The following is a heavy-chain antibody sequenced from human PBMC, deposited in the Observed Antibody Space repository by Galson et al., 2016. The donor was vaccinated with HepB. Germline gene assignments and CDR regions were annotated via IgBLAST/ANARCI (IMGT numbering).Heavy chain of an antibody. CDR3: ATSLRFFDWLFKLYFDN. D-gene: IGHD3-9*01. CDR1: GGTFNKYD. Sequence: GGTFNKYDINWVRQAPGQGPEWVGGIIPTSGTTDYAPKLQARVTITADTSTSTAYMELRSLRSEDTAVYYCATSLRFFDWLFKLYFDNWGQGTLVTVSS. CDR2: IIPTSGTT. V-gene: IGHV1-69*06. J-gene: IGHJ4*02.